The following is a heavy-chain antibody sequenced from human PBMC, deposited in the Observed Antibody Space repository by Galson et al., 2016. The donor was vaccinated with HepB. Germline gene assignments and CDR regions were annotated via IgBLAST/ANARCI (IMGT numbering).Heavy chain of an antibody. Sequence: SLRLSCAASGLTFRTYAMSWVRQAPGKGLEWVSAISGSGDRTYLADSVKGRFTISRDNSNNIVYLQMNSLRAEDTALYYCAKDRSGYDFIPNYYFDLWGRGTLVAVSS. V-gene: IGHV3-23*01. CDR2: ISGSGDRT. CDR1: GLTFRTYA. J-gene: IGHJ2*01. D-gene: IGHD5-12*01. CDR3: AKDRSGYDFIPNYYFDL.